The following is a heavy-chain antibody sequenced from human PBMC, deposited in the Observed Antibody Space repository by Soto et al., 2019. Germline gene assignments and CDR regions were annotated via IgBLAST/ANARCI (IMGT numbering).Heavy chain of an antibody. CDR1: GFTVSSNY. CDR2: IYSGGST. CDR3: AREARYCSSTSCYAGGYFQH. Sequence: EVQLVESGGGLVQPGGSRRLSCAASGFTVSSNYMSWVRQAPGKGLEWVSVIYSGGSTYYADSVKGRFTISRDNSKNTLYLQMNSLRAEDTAVYYCAREARYCSSTSCYAGGYFQHWGQGTLVTVSS. J-gene: IGHJ1*01. D-gene: IGHD2-2*01. V-gene: IGHV3-66*01.